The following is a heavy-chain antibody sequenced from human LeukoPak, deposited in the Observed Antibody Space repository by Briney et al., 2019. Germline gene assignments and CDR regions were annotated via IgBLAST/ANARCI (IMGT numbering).Heavy chain of an antibody. D-gene: IGHD5-24*01. CDR3: ARDAGRGGYNRDWFDP. J-gene: IGHJ5*02. CDR1: GSTFIDYY. CDR2: INPNSGGT. Sequence: GASVKVSCKASGSTFIDYYIHWVRQAPGQGLEWMGWINPNSGGTNYAQKFQGRVTMTRDTSISTAYMELSRLRSDDTAVYYCARDAGRGGYNRDWFDPWGQGTLVTVSS. V-gene: IGHV1-2*02.